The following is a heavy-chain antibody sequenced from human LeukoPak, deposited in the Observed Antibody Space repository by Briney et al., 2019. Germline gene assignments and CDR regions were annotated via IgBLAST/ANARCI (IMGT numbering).Heavy chain of an antibody. CDR3: SKTSAFDI. J-gene: IGHJ3*02. Sequence: GGSLRLFCAASGFTFTTSGMNWGRQAPGKGLEWVSSISGSDSGGKTFYADSVKGRFTISRDNSKNTVYMQMNSLRAEDTALYFCSKTSAFDIWGQGTMVTVSS. CDR2: ISGSDSGGKT. CDR1: GFTFTTSG. V-gene: IGHV3-23*01.